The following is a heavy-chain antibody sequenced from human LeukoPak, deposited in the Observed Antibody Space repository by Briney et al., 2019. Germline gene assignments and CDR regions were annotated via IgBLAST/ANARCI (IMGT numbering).Heavy chain of an antibody. CDR3: ARLLRGVMYYYGMDV. V-gene: IGHV4-59*08. Sequence: SETLSLTCGVSGGSISSYHWSWIRQPPGKGLEWIGYIYYSGSTNYNPSLKSRVTISVDTSKNQFSLKLSSVTAADTAVYYCARLLRGVMYYYGMDVWGQGTTVTVSS. CDR1: GGSISSYH. D-gene: IGHD3-10*01. J-gene: IGHJ6*02. CDR2: IYYSGST.